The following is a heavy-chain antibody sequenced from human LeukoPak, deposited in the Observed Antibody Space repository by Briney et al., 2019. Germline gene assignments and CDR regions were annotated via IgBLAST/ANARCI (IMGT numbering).Heavy chain of an antibody. D-gene: IGHD6-13*01. Sequence: ASVKVSCKASGGTFSSYAISWVRQAPGQGLEWMGGIIPIFGTANYAQKFQGRVTITADESTSTAYMELSSPRSEDTAVYYCARDRSGIAEYYFDYWGQGTLVTVSS. CDR2: IIPIFGTA. J-gene: IGHJ4*02. CDR3: ARDRSGIAEYYFDY. V-gene: IGHV1-69*13. CDR1: GGTFSSYA.